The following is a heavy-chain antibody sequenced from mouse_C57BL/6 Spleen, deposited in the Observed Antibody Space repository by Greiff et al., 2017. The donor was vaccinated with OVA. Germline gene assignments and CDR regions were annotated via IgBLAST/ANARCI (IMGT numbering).Heavy chain of an antibody. D-gene: IGHD1-1*01. J-gene: IGHJ3*01. CDR2: IDPETGGT. Sequence: QVQLQQSGAELVRLGASVTLSCKASGYTFTDYEMHWVKQTPVHGLEWIGAIDPETGGTAYNQKFKGKAILTADKSSSTAYMELRSLTSEDSAVYYCTGAFTTVVATPFAYWGQGTLVTVSA. CDR1: GYTFTDYE. CDR3: TGAFTTVVATPFAY. V-gene: IGHV1-15*01.